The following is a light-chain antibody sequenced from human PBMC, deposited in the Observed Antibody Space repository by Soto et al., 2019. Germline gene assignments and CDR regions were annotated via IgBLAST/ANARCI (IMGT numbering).Light chain of an antibody. CDR2: DAS. V-gene: IGKV3-11*01. J-gene: IGKJ1*01. CDR1: QSVSSY. CDR3: QQRSNWPPTGT. Sequence: EIVLTQSPATLSLSPGERATLSCRASQSVSSYLAWYQHKPGQAPRLLIYDASKRATGIPARFSGSGSGTDFTLTISSLEPEDFSVYYCQQRSNWPPTGTFGQGTSVEIK.